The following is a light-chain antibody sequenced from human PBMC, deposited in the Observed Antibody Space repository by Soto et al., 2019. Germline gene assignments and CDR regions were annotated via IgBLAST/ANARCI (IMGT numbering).Light chain of an antibody. J-gene: IGKJ2*01. CDR2: ATS. Sequence: ETVMTQSPGTLSVSPGETVTVSCRASQSISSNLAWYQQKPGQPPRLLIYATSIRATDIPARFSGSGSETDFTLTISSLQLEDFAIYYCKQYNNLYTFGQGTKVDIK. V-gene: IGKV3-15*01. CDR1: QSISSN. CDR3: KQYNNLYT.